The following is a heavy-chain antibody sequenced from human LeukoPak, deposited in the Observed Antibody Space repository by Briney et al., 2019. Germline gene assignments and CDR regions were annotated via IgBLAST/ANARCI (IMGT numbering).Heavy chain of an antibody. CDR1: GFTSSPSW. J-gene: IGHJ4*02. CDR2: INNDGRDT. D-gene: IGHD2-21*01. V-gene: IGHV3-74*01. CDR3: ATIFDRDT. Sequence: GGSVSLSCAASGFTSSPSWMHWVRLAPGGGRVWVSRINNDGRDTSYADSVTGRLTISRDTAKNMLYLQMNSLRAEDTAVYYCATIFDRDTWGQGALVTVSS.